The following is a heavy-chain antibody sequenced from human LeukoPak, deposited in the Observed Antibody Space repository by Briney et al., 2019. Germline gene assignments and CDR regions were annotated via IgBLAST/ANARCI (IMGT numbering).Heavy chain of an antibody. J-gene: IGHJ3*02. CDR1: GFTFSSYA. D-gene: IGHD3-22*01. CDR3: AKSYYYDSSGYYSDAFDI. V-gene: IGHV3-23*01. Sequence: GGSLRLSCAASGFTFSSYAMSWVRQAPGKGLVWVSAISGSGGSTYYADSVKGRFTISRDNSKNTLYLQMNSLRAEDTAVYYCAKSYYYDSSGYYSDAFDIWGQGTMVTVSS. CDR2: ISGSGGST.